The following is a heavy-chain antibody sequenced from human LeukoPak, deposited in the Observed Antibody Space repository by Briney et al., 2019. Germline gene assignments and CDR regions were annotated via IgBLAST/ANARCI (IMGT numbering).Heavy chain of an antibody. CDR2: ISRTGSHT. D-gene: IGHD6-13*01. CDR1: GFTFSDYY. J-gene: IGHJ4*02. V-gene: IGHV3-11*06. CDR3: ARVGSTAEAGTPDY. Sequence: GGSLRLSCAASGFTFSDYYMSWIRQAPGKGLEWLSYISRTGSHTPYADSVKGRFTVSRDNAKNSLSLELNSLRVDDTAIYYCARVGSTAEAGTPDYWSQGTLVTVSS.